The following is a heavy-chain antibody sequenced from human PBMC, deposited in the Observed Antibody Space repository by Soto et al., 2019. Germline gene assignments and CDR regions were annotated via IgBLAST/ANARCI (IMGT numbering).Heavy chain of an antibody. V-gene: IGHV5-51*01. CDR2: IYPGDSDT. Sequence: GESLKISCTGVGYSFTSYWIGWVRQMPGKGLEWMGIIYPGDSDTRYSPSFQGQVTISADKSISTVYLQWSSLKASDTAMYYCARGYCTTTTCDPWFDPWGQGTLVTVSS. J-gene: IGHJ5*02. CDR3: ARGYCTTTTCDPWFDP. CDR1: GYSFTSYW. D-gene: IGHD2-2*01.